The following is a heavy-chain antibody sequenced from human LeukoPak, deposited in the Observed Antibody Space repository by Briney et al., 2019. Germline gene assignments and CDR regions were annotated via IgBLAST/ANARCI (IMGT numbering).Heavy chain of an antibody. V-gene: IGHV4-4*07. J-gene: IGHJ5*02. D-gene: IGHD4-17*01. Sequence: TSETLSLTCTVSGNSFGDYYWSWIRQPAGKGLEWIGRIYTSGSTTYNPSLKSRVTMSVDTSKSQFSLNLMSVTAADTAVYYCTRDTGTTGEVKFDPWGQGTLSPSPQ. CDR1: GNSFGDYY. CDR2: IYTSGST. CDR3: TRDTGTTGEVKFDP.